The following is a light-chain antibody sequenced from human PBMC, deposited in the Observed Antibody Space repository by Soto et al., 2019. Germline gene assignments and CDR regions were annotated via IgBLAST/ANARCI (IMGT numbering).Light chain of an antibody. CDR2: DVS. Sequence: EIQMTQSPPTLSAYVGDRVTITSRASQSISSWLAWYQQRPGKAPNLLIYDVSSLESGVPSRFRGSGSGTEFTLTISTLQPDDFATYYRQQYTTYPWTFGQGTKV. J-gene: IGKJ1*01. CDR1: QSISSW. V-gene: IGKV1-5*01. CDR3: QQYTTYPWT.